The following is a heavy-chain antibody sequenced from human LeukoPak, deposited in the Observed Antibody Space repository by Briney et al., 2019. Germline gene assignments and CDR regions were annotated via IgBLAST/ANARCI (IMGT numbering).Heavy chain of an antibody. J-gene: IGHJ4*02. CDR1: GGSISSYY. CDR3: ARVKETQGQSGSYSPFDY. Sequence: SETLSLTCTVSGGSISSYYWSWIRQPPGKGLEWIGYIYDSGSTNYNPSLKSRVTISVDTSKNQFSLKLSSVTAADTAVYYCARVKETQGQSGSYSPFDYCGQGTLVTVSS. V-gene: IGHV4-59*01. CDR2: IYDSGST. D-gene: IGHD3-10*01.